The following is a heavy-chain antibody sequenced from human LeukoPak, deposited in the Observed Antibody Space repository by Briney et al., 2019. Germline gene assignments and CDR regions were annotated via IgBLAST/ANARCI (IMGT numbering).Heavy chain of an antibody. CDR2: INPNSGDT. V-gene: IGHV1-2*02. D-gene: IGHD5-18*01. Sequence: GAAVKVSCKASGYTFIDYYVNWVRQAPGQGLEWMGWINPNSGDTNYAQKFQGRVTMTRDTSISTAYMELSRLRSDDTAVYYCARGEAMVENAFDIWGQGTMLTVSS. CDR1: GYTFIDYY. CDR3: ARGEAMVENAFDI. J-gene: IGHJ3*02.